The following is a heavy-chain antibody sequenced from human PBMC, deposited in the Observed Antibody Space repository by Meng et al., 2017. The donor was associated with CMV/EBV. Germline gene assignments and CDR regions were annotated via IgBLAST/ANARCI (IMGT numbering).Heavy chain of an antibody. CDR3: ARGGPYYDFWSGLLTDY. CDR2: INSDGSST. Sequence: ETLSLTCAASGFTFSSYWMHWVRQAPGKGLVWVSRINSDGSSTSYADSVKGRFTISRDNAKNTLYLQMNSLRAEDTAVYYCARGGPYYDFWSGLLTDYWGQGTLVTVSS. D-gene: IGHD3-3*01. V-gene: IGHV3-74*01. CDR1: GFTFSSYW. J-gene: IGHJ4*02.